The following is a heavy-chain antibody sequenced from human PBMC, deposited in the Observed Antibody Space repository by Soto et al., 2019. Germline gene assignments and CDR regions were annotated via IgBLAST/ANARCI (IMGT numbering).Heavy chain of an antibody. CDR2: IYSGGST. J-gene: IGHJ6*01. CDR1: VFTVSSNY. CDR3: ARDPPATRHGMDV. V-gene: IGHV3-53*01. Sequence: GGYLRLSCAASVFTVSSNYMSKVRQAPGKGLEWVSVIYSGGSTYYADSVRGRFTISRDNSKNTLYLQMKSLRAEDTAVYYCARDPPATRHGMDVWGQGTPVTVSS.